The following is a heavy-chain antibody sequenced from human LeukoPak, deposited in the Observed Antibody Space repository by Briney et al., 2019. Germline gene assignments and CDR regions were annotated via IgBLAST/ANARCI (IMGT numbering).Heavy chain of an antibody. CDR3: AKDHRPLSKTLVVPYFDY. D-gene: IGHD3-22*01. V-gene: IGHV3-23*01. CDR1: GLTFSTYA. CDR2: ISGNGDHT. Sequence: GGSLRLSCSASGLTFSTYAMNWVRQAPGKGLEWVSVISGNGDHTYYADSVKGRFTISRDNSKNTLYLQMKSLGAEDTAVYYCAKDHRPLSKTLVVPYFDYWGQGTLVTVSS. J-gene: IGHJ4*02.